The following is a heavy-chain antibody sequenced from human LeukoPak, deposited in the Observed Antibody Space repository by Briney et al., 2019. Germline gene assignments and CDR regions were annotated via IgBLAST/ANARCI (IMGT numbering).Heavy chain of an antibody. J-gene: IGHJ4*02. V-gene: IGHV5-51*01. CDR3: ARQDGAAKYYFDY. CDR1: GYRFISHW. CDR2: IYPGDSDT. D-gene: IGHD5-24*01. Sequence: GESLKISCKGSGYRFISHWIGWVRQVPGKGLEWMGIIYPGDSDTRYSPAFEGQVTMSVDKSISTAYLQWSSLKASDSAMYYCARQDGAAKYYFDYWGQGTVVTVSS.